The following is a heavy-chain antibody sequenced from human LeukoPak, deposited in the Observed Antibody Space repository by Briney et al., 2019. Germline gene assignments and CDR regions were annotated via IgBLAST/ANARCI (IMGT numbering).Heavy chain of an antibody. D-gene: IGHD3-10*01. J-gene: IGHJ4*02. CDR2: ISAYNGNT. CDR3: ARVQGIRPKWFGELNNYFDY. V-gene: IGHV1-18*01. Sequence: ASVKVSCKASGYTCTSYGISWVRQAPGQGLEWMGWISAYNGNTNYAQKLQGRVTMTTDTSTSTAYMELRSLRSDDTAVYYCARVQGIRPKWFGELNNYFDYWGQGTLVTVSS. CDR1: GYTCTSYG.